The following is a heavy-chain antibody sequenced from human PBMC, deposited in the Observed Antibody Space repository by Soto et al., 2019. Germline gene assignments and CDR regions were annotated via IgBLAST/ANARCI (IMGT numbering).Heavy chain of an antibody. J-gene: IGHJ6*02. CDR1: GYTFTSYG. CDR2: ISAYNGNT. D-gene: IGHD2-2*01. CDR3: ARAYRRRGIVVVPAARDYYYYGMDV. V-gene: IGHV1-18*01. Sequence: ASVKVSCKASGYTFTSYGISWVRQAPGQGLEWMGWISAYNGNTNYAQKLQGRVTMTTDTSTSTAYMELRSLRSDDTAVYYCARAYRRRGIVVVPAARDYYYYGMDVWGQGTTVTVSS.